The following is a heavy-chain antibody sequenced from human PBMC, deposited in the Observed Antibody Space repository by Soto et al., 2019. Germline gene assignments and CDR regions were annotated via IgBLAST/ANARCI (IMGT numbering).Heavy chain of an antibody. CDR2: IYWDDDK. J-gene: IGHJ3*02. CDR1: GFSLSTSGVG. D-gene: IGHD2-8*02. V-gene: IGHV2-5*02. Sequence: QITLKESGPPLVKPTQTLTLTCTFSGFSLSTSGVGVGWIRQPPGKALEWLALIYWDDDKRYSPSLKSRLTITKDTSKNQVVLTTTNMDPVDTATYYCAHYFYILVDDAFDIWGQGTMVTVSS. CDR3: AHYFYILVDDAFDI.